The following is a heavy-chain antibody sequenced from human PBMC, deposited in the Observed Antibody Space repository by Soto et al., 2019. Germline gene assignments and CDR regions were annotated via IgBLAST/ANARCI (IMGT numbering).Heavy chain of an antibody. V-gene: IGHV3-30*18. CDR1: GFTFSSYG. CDR3: AKAPSRITMIVVVTLPDY. Sequence: GGSLRLSCAASGFTFSSYGMHWVRQAPGKGLEWVAVISYDGSNKYYADSVKGRFIISRDNSKNTLYLQMNSLRAEDTAVYYCAKAPSRITMIVVVTLPDYWGQGTLVTVSS. CDR2: ISYDGSNK. D-gene: IGHD3-22*01. J-gene: IGHJ4*02.